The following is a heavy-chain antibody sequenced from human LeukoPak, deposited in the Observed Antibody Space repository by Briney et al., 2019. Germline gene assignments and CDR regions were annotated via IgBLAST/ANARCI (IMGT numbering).Heavy chain of an antibody. J-gene: IGHJ6*03. CDR3: ARDLGYASGYLGDYYYMDV. V-gene: IGHV4-59*01. D-gene: IGHD6-19*01. CDR2: ISYSGST. Sequence: PSETLSLTCTVSGGSISSYYWSWIRQPPGKGLEWIGHISYSGSTNYNPSLKSRVTISVDTSKNQFSLKVTSVTAADTAVYYCARDLGYASGYLGDYYYMDVWGKGTTVTVSS. CDR1: GGSISSYY.